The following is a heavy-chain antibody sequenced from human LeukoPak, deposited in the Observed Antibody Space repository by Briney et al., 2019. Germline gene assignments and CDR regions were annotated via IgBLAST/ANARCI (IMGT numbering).Heavy chain of an antibody. D-gene: IGHD5/OR15-5a*01. V-gene: IGHV3-23*01. CDR3: TREEGSTDH. CDR1: GFTFSSSA. CDR2: ISNNGGYT. Sequence: GGSLRLSCAASGFTFSSSAMSWVRQAPGKGLEWVSAISNNGGYTYYADSVQGRFTISRDNAKNTLYLQMNSLRVDDTAVYYCTREEGSTDHWGQGTLVTVSS. J-gene: IGHJ4*02.